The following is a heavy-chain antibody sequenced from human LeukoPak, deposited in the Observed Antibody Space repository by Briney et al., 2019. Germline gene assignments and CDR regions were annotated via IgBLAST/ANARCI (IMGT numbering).Heavy chain of an antibody. J-gene: IGHJ3*02. Sequence: SETLSLTCAVYGGSFSGYYWSWIRQPPGKGLEWIGEINHSGSTNYNPSLKSRVTISVDTSKSQFSLKLSSVTAADTAVYYCARGLYDFWSGYPTGAFDIWGQGTMVTVSS. CDR2: INHSGST. CDR1: GGSFSGYY. CDR3: ARGLYDFWSGYPTGAFDI. V-gene: IGHV4-34*01. D-gene: IGHD3-3*01.